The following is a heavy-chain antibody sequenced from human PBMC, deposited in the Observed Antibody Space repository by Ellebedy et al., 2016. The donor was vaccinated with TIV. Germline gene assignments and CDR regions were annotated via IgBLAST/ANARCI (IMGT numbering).Heavy chain of an antibody. V-gene: IGHV3-21*01. CDR1: GFTFSSYS. CDR3: ASSGGGMIVRGAFDI. D-gene: IGHD3-22*01. CDR2: ISSSSSYI. J-gene: IGHJ3*02. Sequence: GESLKISXAASGFTFSSYSMNWVRQAPGKGLEWVSSISSSSSYIYYADSVKGRFTISRDNAKNSLYLQMNSLRAEDTAVYYCASSGGGMIVRGAFDIWGQGTMVTVSS.